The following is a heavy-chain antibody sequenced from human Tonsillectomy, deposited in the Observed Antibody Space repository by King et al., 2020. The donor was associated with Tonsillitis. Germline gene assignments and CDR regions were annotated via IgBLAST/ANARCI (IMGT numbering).Heavy chain of an antibody. CDR1: GGSFSGYY. J-gene: IGHJ4*02. CDR2: INHGGST. V-gene: IGHV4-34*01. CDR3: AREQGGYFDY. Sequence: VQLQQWGAGLLKPSETLSLTCAVYGGSFSGYYWSWIRQPPGKGLEWIGEINHGGSTDYKPSLKSRVSISVDTSKNQFALNLSSVTAADTAVYYCAREQGGYFDYWVQGTLVTVSS. D-gene: IGHD3-16*01.